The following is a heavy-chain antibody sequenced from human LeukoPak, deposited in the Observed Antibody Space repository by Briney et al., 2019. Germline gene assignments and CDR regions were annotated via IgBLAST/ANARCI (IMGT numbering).Heavy chain of an antibody. CDR2: IDRPAKSYAT. Sequence: GGSLKLSCAASGFTLSDSAIHWVRQASGKGLEGVGLIDRPAKSYATAYGASVGGRFTISRDDSKNTAYLQMDSLKTEDTALYYCTRDRGTYNWLDPWGQGTLSPSPQ. D-gene: IGHD1-26*01. J-gene: IGHJ5*02. V-gene: IGHV3-73*01. CDR3: TRDRGTYNWLDP. CDR1: GFTLSDSA.